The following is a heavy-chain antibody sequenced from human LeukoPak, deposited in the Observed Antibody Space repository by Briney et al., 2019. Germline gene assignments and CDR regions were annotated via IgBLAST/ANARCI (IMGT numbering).Heavy chain of an antibody. V-gene: IGHV3-23*01. CDR1: GFTFSSYA. J-gene: IGHJ4*02. D-gene: IGHD3-3*01. CDR2: ISGRGGSK. Sequence: GGSLRLSCAASGFTFSSYAMNWVRQAPGKGLEWVSGISGRGGSKHYADSVKGRFTISRDNTKNTLYLQMNNQRVEDTAVYYCASRVSGVVSIDYWGQGTLVTVSS. CDR3: ASRVSGVVSIDY.